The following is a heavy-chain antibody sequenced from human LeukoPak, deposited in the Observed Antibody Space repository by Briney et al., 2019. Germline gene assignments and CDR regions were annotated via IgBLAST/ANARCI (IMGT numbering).Heavy chain of an antibody. J-gene: IGHJ5*02. CDR1: GFTFSSYS. CDR3: ASFMVRGVIDWFDP. D-gene: IGHD3-10*01. V-gene: IGHV3-21*01. Sequence: GGSLRLSCAASGFTFSSYSVNWVRQAPGKGLEWVSSISSSSYIYYADSVKGRFTISRDNAKNSLYLQMNSLRAEDTAVYYCASFMVRGVIDWFDPWGQGTLVTVSS. CDR2: ISSSSYI.